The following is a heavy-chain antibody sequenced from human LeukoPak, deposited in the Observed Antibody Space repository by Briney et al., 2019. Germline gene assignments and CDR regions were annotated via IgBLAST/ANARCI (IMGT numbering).Heavy chain of an antibody. CDR3: ARGGSPPEALGDTFGI. CDR1: GFTFSSYA. D-gene: IGHD1-26*01. CDR2: VSRDGSTT. V-gene: IGHV3-74*01. J-gene: IGHJ3*02. Sequence: GGSLRLSCAASGFTFSSYAMHWVRQAPGKGLVWVSRVSRDGSTTRYADSVKGRFTISRDNAKNTLYLQMNILRAEDTAVYYCARGGSPPEALGDTFGIWGQGTMVTVSS.